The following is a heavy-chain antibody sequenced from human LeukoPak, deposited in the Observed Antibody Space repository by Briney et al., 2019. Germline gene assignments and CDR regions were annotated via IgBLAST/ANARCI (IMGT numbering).Heavy chain of an antibody. CDR2: IKTDGTNT. V-gene: IGHV3-74*01. Sequence: GGSLRLSCAASGFTFTRHWMHWVRHAPGKGLEWVSRIKTDGTNTIYADFVEGRFTISRDNARNTLYLQMSSLRAGDTAVSYCGGSEDGYIDYWGQGTLVTVSS. CDR3: GGSEDGYIDY. CDR1: GFTFTRHW. J-gene: IGHJ4*02. D-gene: IGHD5-24*01.